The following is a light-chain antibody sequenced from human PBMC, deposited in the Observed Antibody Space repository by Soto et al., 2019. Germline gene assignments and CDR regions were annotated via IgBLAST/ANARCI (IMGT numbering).Light chain of an antibody. V-gene: IGKV3-15*01. Sequence: EIVMTQSPATLSVSPGERATLSCRASQSVGSNLAWYQQKPGQAPRLLIYGASTRATGIPARFSVSGSGTEFTLTISSLQSEDFASYYCQQYNNWPPDRTFGQGTKVEIK. CDR2: GAS. CDR3: QQYNNWPPDRT. J-gene: IGKJ1*01. CDR1: QSVGSN.